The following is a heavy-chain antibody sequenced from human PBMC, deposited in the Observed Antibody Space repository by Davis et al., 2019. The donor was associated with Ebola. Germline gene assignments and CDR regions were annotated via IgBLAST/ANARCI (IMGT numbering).Heavy chain of an antibody. J-gene: IGHJ3*02. V-gene: IGHV3-30*03. CDR1: GFTFSSYG. D-gene: IGHD3-10*01. CDR2: ISYDGSNK. Sequence: GESLKISCAASGFTFSSYGMHWVRQAPGKGLEWVAVISYDGSNKYYADSVKGRFTISRDNSKNTLYLQMNSLRAEDTAVYYCARAREGNYYGSGDLDIWGQGTMVTVSS. CDR3: ARAREGNYYGSGDLDI.